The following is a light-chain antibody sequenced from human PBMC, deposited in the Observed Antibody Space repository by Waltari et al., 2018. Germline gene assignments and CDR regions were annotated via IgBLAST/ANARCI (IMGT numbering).Light chain of an antibody. V-gene: IGKV3-20*01. CDR2: DTS. J-gene: IGKJ1*01. CDR1: QSLASNS. CDR3: QHYRSPPWT. Sequence: DIVLTQSPGTLSLSPGERATLSCRASQSLASNSLAWYHQKPGQPPRLLIYDTSSRATGIPDRFSGSGSETDFTLTISGLEPEDLAVYYCQHYRSPPWTFGQGTKVEIK.